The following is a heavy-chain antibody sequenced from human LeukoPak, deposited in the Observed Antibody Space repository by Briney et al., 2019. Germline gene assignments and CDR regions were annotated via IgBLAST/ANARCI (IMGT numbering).Heavy chain of an antibody. CDR3: ARAGSTTVTTKYFQH. J-gene: IGHJ1*01. Sequence: GASVKVSCKASGYTFTSYGINWVRQAPGQGLERMGWISAYNGNTNFAQKLQGRLTMTTDTSTSTAYMELRSLRSDDTAVYYCARAGSTTVTTKYFQHWGQGTLVTVSS. CDR2: ISAYNGNT. V-gene: IGHV1-18*01. CDR1: GYTFTSYG. D-gene: IGHD4-17*01.